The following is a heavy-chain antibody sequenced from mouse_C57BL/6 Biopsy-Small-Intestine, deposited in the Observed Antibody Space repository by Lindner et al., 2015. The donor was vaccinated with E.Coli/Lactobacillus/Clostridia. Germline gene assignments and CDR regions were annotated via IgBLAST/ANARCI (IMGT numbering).Heavy chain of an antibody. V-gene: IGHV5-17*01. CDR3: ARPFYYALDF. CDR1: GFTFSDYG. J-gene: IGHJ4*01. Sequence: VQLQESGGGLVKPGGSRKLSCAASGFTFSDYGMHWVRQAPEKGLEWVAYISGGSSTIYYADTVKGRFTISRDNAKSTLFLQMTSLRSEDTAMYYCARPFYYALDFWGQGTSVTVSS. CDR2: ISGGSSTI.